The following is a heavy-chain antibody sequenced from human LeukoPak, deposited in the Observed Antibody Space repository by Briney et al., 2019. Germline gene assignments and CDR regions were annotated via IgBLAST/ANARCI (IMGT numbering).Heavy chain of an antibody. CDR1: GGSISSGDYY. Sequence: SETLSLTCTVSGGSISSGDYYWSWIRQPPGKGLEWIGYIYYSGSTYYNPSLKSRVTISVDTSKNQFSLKLSSVTAADTAVYYCARGLAARTSPLGYWGQGTLVTVSS. D-gene: IGHD6-6*01. CDR3: ARGLAARTSPLGY. V-gene: IGHV4-30-4*01. CDR2: IYYSGST. J-gene: IGHJ4*02.